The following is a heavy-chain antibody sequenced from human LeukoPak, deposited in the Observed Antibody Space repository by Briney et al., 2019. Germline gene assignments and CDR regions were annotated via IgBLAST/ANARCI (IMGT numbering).Heavy chain of an antibody. CDR3: AKGVSYIAVAGTHY. J-gene: IGHJ4*02. CDR1: GFTFSSYA. Sequence: PGGSLRLSCAASGFTFSSYAMGWVRQAPGKGLEWVSAISGSGGSTYYADSVKGRFTISRDNSKNTLYLQKNSLRAEDTAVYYCAKGVSYIAVAGTHYWGQGTLVTVS. CDR2: ISGSGGST. D-gene: IGHD6-19*01. V-gene: IGHV3-23*01.